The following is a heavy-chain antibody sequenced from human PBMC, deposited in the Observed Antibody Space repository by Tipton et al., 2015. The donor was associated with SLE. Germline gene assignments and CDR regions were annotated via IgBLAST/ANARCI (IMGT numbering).Heavy chain of an antibody. V-gene: IGHV3-13*01. CDR2: IGTAGDT. CDR3: ARALILYGMDV. J-gene: IGHJ6*02. CDR1: GFTFGSYD. Sequence: SLRLSCAASGFTFGSYDMHWVRQATGKGLEWVSAIGTAGDTYYPGSVKGRFTISRENAKNSLYLQMNSLRAEDTAVYYCARALILYGMDVWGQGTTVTVSS.